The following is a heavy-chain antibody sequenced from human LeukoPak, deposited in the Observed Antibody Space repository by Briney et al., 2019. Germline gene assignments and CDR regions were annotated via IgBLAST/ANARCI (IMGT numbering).Heavy chain of an antibody. J-gene: IGHJ6*03. CDR2: QYYSGSP. Sequence: SETLSLTCSVSGASLSSGTYYWNWIRQPPGKGLEWIAYQYYSGSPIYNPSLRSRVTISVDTSRDQFSLKVTSVTAAGTAIYYCARSSGGMYNYYYMDVWGKGTTVTVSS. D-gene: IGHD1-26*01. CDR3: ARSSGGMYNYYYMDV. V-gene: IGHV4-61*01. CDR1: GASLSSGTYY.